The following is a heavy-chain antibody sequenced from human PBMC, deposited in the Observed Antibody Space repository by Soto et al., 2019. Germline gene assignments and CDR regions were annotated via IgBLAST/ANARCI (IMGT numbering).Heavy chain of an antibody. CDR2: ISSSSSYI. Sequence: EVQLVESGGGLVKPGGSLRLSCAASGFTFSSFTMNWVRQAPGKGLEWVAFISSSSSYIYYVDSVKGRFTISRDNAKNSLYLQTNSLRAEDTAVYYCARPQYVDYGGYYFSGMAVWGQGTTVTVSS. J-gene: IGHJ6*02. CDR1: GFTFSSFT. V-gene: IGHV3-21*01. D-gene: IGHD4-17*01. CDR3: ARPQYVDYGGYYFSGMAV.